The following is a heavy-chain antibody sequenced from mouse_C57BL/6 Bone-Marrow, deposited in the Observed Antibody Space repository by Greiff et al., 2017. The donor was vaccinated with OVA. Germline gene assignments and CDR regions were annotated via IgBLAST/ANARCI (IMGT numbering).Heavy chain of an antibody. V-gene: IGHV1-7*01. CDR1: GYTFTRYW. CDR3: ASRYDYDGVDY. J-gene: IGHJ2*01. D-gene: IGHD2-4*01. CDR2: INPSSGYT. Sequence: QVQLKESGAELAKPGASVKLSCKASGYTFTRYWMHWVKQRPGQGLEWIGYINPSSGYTKYNQKFKDKATLTADKSSSTAYMQLSSLTYEDSAVYYGASRYDYDGVDYWGQGTTLTVSS.